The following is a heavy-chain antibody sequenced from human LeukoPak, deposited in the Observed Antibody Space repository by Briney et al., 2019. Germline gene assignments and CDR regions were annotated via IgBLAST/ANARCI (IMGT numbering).Heavy chain of an antibody. J-gene: IGHJ6*03. CDR1: GGAFSSYA. D-gene: IGHD2-2*01. V-gene: IGHV1-69*05. CDR3: ARQVSQPTQAYYYYYMDV. Sequence: SVKVSCKASGGAFSSYAISWVRQAPGQGLEWMGRIIPIFGTANYAQKFQGRVTITTDESTSTAYMELSSLRSEDTAVYYCARQVSQPTQAYYYYYMDVWGKGTTVTVSS. CDR2: IIPIFGTA.